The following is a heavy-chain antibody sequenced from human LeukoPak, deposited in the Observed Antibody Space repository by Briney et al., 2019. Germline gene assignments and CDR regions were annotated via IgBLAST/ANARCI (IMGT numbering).Heavy chain of an antibody. CDR3: ARPNYCSSTSCHDYYMDV. V-gene: IGHV5-51*01. J-gene: IGHJ6*03. CDR1: GFSFTNYW. CDR2: IYPGDSDT. Sequence: GESLKISCKASGFSFTNYWIGWVRQMPGKGLEWMGIIYPGDSDTRYSPSFQGQVTISADKSISTAYLQWSSLKASDTAMYYCARPNYCSSTSCHDYYMDVWGKGTTVTVSS. D-gene: IGHD2-2*01.